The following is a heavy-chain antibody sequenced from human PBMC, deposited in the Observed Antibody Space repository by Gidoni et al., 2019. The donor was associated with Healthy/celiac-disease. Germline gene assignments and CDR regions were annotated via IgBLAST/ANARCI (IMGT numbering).Heavy chain of an antibody. J-gene: IGHJ4*02. CDR1: GFTFSSYG. Sequence: QVQLVESGGGVVQPGRSLRLSCAASGFTFSSYGMHWVRQAPGKGLEWVAVRSYDGSNKYYADSVKGRFTISRDNSKNTLYLQMNSLRAEDTAVYYCAKGADRGWPTFDYWGQGTLVTVSS. CDR3: AKGADRGWPTFDY. CDR2: RSYDGSNK. D-gene: IGHD6-19*01. V-gene: IGHV3-30*18.